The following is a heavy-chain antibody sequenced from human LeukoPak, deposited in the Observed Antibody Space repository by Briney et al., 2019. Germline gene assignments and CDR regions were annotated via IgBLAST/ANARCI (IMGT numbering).Heavy chain of an antibody. Sequence: ASVKVSCKASGYTFTGYYMHWVRQAPGQGLEWMGWINPNSGGTNYAQKFQGRVTMTRDTSISTAYMELSRLRSDDTAVYYCARVRLNGGNSRTRSRNYYYMDVWGKGTTVTVSS. D-gene: IGHD4-23*01. J-gene: IGHJ6*03. CDR2: INPNSGGT. CDR3: ARVRLNGGNSRTRSRNYYYMDV. V-gene: IGHV1-2*02. CDR1: GYTFTGYY.